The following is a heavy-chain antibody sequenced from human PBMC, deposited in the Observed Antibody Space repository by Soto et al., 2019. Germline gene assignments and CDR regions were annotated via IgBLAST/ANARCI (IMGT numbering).Heavy chain of an antibody. Sequence: QVQLQESGPGLVKPSETLSLSCTFSGVSTIDYYWTWIRQPPGQGLGWLGYVYFRGRTNYNPSLPSRVAMSVDTSKSQYSLRLRSVTAADTAVYYCVRSVYVRGDNYLLDFWGQGLLVTVSS. CDR3: VRSVYVRGDNYLLDF. D-gene: IGHD5-12*01. CDR1: GVSTIDYY. J-gene: IGHJ4*02. CDR2: VYFRGRT. V-gene: IGHV4-59*01.